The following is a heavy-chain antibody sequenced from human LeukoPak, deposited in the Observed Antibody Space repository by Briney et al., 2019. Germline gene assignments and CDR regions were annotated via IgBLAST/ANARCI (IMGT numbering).Heavy chain of an antibody. V-gene: IGHV1-69*05. D-gene: IGHD3-10*01. CDR1: GGTFSSYA. Sequence: SVKVSCKASGGTFSSYAISWVRQAPGQGLEWMGRIIPIFGTANYAQKFQGRATITTDESTSTAYMELSSLRSEDTAVYYCARDSGLLWFGEFVDYWGQGTLVTVSS. CDR2: IIPIFGTA. CDR3: ARDSGLLWFGEFVDY. J-gene: IGHJ4*02.